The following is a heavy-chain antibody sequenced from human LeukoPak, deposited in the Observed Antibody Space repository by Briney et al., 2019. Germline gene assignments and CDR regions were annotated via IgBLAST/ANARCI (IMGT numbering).Heavy chain of an antibody. V-gene: IGHV1-3*01. CDR1: GYTFTSYA. J-gene: IGHJ4*02. CDR3: ARGGSTVVVPAAMPFDY. D-gene: IGHD2-2*01. CDR2: INAGNGNT. Sequence: GASVKVSCKASGYTFTSYAMHWVRQAPGQRLEWMGWINAGNGNTKYSQKFQGRVTITRDTSASTAYMELSSLGSEDTVVYYCARGGSTVVVPAAMPFDYWGQGTLVTVSS.